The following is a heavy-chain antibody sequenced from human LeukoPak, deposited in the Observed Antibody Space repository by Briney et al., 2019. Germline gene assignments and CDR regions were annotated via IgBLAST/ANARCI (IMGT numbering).Heavy chain of an antibody. D-gene: IGHD1-14*01. CDR1: GGTFSSYG. V-gene: IGHV1-18*01. Sequence: ASVKVSCKASGGTFSSYGISWVRQAPGQGLEWMGWISAYNGNTNYAQKLQGRVTMTTDTSTSTAYMELRSLRSDDTAVYYCARDLTHPPSTESGYWGQGTLVTVSS. CDR3: ARDLTHPPSTESGY. J-gene: IGHJ4*02. CDR2: ISAYNGNT.